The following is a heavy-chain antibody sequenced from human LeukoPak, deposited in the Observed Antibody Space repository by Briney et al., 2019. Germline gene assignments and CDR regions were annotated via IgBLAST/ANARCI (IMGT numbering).Heavy chain of an antibody. Sequence: GGSLRLSCAASGFTFSSYGMSWVRQAPGKGLEWVSIISGTAFSTYYADSVRGRFTISRDNSKNTVDLQMSSLRAEDTAVYYCARGGYGAHMGWGQGTLVTVSS. V-gene: IGHV3-23*01. D-gene: IGHD4-17*01. CDR1: GFTFSSYG. J-gene: IGHJ4*02. CDR3: ARGGYGAHMG. CDR2: ISGTAFST.